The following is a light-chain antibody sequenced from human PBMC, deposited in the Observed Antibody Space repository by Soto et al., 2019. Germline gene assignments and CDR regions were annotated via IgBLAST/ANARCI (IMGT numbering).Light chain of an antibody. V-gene: IGLV4-69*01. CDR3: QTWGTGIKV. J-gene: IGLJ3*02. CDR2: LNSDGSH. Sequence: QPVLTQSPSASASLGASVKLTCTLSSGHISYAIAWHQQQPEKGPRYLMKLNSDGSHSKGDGIPDRFSGSSSGAERYLIISSLQSEDEADYYCQTWGTGIKVFGGGTKVTVL. CDR1: SGHISYA.